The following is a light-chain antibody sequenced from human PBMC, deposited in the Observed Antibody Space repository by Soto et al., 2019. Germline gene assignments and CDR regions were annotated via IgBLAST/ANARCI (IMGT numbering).Light chain of an antibody. V-gene: IGKV3-15*01. J-gene: IGKJ1*01. CDR2: GAS. CDR3: QQYNTWLLT. Sequence: EVVRTQSPATLSVSPGERVTLSCGASQSINAHLAWYQQKPGQAPRLLIHGASTRATGIPARFIGSGFGTEFILTISSLQSEDFAVYYCQQYNTWLLTVGQGTKVEIQ. CDR1: QSINAH.